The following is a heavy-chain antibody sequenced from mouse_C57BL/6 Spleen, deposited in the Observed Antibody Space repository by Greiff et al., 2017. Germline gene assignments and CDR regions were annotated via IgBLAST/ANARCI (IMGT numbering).Heavy chain of an antibody. CDR3: ARRGDGSGFAY. CDR1: GYTFTSYW. CDR2: IDPSDSYT. V-gene: IGHV1-50*01. J-gene: IGHJ3*01. D-gene: IGHD1-1*01. Sequence: QVQLQQPGAELVKPGASVKLSCKASGYTFTSYWMQWVKQRPGQGLEWIGEIDPSDSYTNYNQKFKGKATLTGDTSSSTAYMQLSSLTSEDSAVDCCARRGDGSGFAYWGQGTLVTVSA.